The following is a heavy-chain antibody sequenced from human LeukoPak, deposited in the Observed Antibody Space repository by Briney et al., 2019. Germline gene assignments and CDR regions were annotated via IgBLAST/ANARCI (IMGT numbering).Heavy chain of an antibody. V-gene: IGHV3-33*01. CDR1: GFTFSSYG. CDR2: IWYDGSNK. Sequence: HPGRSLRLSCAASGFTFSSYGMHWVRQAPGKGLEWVAVIWYDGSNKYYADSVKGRFTISRDNSKNTLYLQMNSLRAEDTAVYYCARDFSTRFLEWPTGYYMDVWGKGTTVTVSS. D-gene: IGHD3-3*01. CDR3: ARDFSTRFLEWPTGYYMDV. J-gene: IGHJ6*03.